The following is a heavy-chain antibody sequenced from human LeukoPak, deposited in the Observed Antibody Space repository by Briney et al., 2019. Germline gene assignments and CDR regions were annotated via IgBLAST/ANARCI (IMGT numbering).Heavy chain of an antibody. V-gene: IGHV3-9*01. CDR2: ISWNSGSI. Sequence: QPGGSLRLSCAASGFTFDDYAMHWVRQAPGKGLEWVSGISWNSGSIGYADSVKGRFTISRDNAKNSLYLQMNSLRAEDTALYYCAKDMGYPNNNWFDPWGQGTLVTVSS. D-gene: IGHD1-1*01. J-gene: IGHJ5*02. CDR1: GFTFDDYA. CDR3: AKDMGYPNNNWFDP.